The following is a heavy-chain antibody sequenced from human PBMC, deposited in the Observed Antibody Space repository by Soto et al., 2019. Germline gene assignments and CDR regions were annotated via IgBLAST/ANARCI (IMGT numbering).Heavy chain of an antibody. CDR1: GYTFNNYF. V-gene: IGHV1-46*02. Sequence: QVQLVQSGAEVRKPGASVKVSCKASGYTFNNYFMHWVRQAPAQGLEWMGVITPSSGSTTYAQRFQGRLTMIRDTSTSTVYMELRSLRSEDTAVYFCARDLVPIWNYVGLAPGAQHWFDPWGQGTLVTVSS. J-gene: IGHJ5*02. CDR2: ITPSSGST. CDR3: ARDLVPIWNYVGLAPGAQHWFDP. D-gene: IGHD1-7*01.